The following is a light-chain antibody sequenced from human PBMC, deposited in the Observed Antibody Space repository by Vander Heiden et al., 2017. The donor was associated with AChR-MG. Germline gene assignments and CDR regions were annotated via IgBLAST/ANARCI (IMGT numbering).Light chain of an antibody. CDR2: DAS. J-gene: IGKJ4*02. Sequence: EMMMTQTPATLSLSAGERATLSWRASQSVGSYLAWYQQKPGQAPRLLIYDASTSATGIPAGFSGSGSGTDFTLTISSREPEDFAVYYCQQRSNWPSLTFGGGTKVEIK. V-gene: IGKV3-11*01. CDR1: QSVGSY. CDR3: QQRSNWPSLT.